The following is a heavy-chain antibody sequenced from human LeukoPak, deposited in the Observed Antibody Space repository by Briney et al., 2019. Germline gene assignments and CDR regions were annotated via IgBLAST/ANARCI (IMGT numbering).Heavy chain of an antibody. V-gene: IGHV1-69*01. CDR1: GGTFSSYA. J-gene: IGHJ4*02. D-gene: IGHD5-18*01. Sequence: SVKVSCKASGGTFSSYAISWVRQAPGQGLEWMGGIIPIFGTANYAQKFQGRVTITADESTSTAYMELSSLRSEDTAVYYCARNREDTAMVPLDYWGQGTLVTVSS. CDR3: ARNREDTAMVPLDY. CDR2: IIPIFGTA.